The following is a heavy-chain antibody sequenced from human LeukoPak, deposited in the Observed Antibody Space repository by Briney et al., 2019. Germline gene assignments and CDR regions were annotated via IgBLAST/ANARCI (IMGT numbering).Heavy chain of an antibody. CDR1: GVTFSNYW. V-gene: IGHV3-74*01. CDR2: INSDGSST. J-gene: IGHJ4*02. CDR3: AIAQSWDELFDS. D-gene: IGHD1-26*01. Sequence: GGSLRLSCAASGVTFSNYWMHWVRQAPGKGLVWVSRINSDGSSTSYADSVKGRFTISRDNAKNTLFLQMNSLRDEDSAVYYCAIAQSWDELFDSWGQGTLVTVSS.